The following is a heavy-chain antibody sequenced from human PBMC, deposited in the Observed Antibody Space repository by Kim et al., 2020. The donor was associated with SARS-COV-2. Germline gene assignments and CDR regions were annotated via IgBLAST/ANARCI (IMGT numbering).Heavy chain of an antibody. CDR2: IKSIGSGGTT. CDR1: GLSFNIDW. V-gene: IGHV3-15*01. J-gene: IGHJ1*01. D-gene: IGHD3-3*02. CDR3: CILKAPPPLWPLAH. Sequence: GGSLRLSCEVFGLSFNIDWMTWVRQAPGKGLEWVGQIKSIGSGGTTDYAASVKGRFIISRDDSKNRGYLHMGTRKTEDKAGYYCCILKAPPPLWPLAHWG.